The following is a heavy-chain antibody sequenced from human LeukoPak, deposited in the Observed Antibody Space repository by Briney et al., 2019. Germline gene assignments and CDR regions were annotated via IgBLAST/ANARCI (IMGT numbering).Heavy chain of an antibody. J-gene: IGHJ4*02. V-gene: IGHV1-24*01. CDR1: GHTLTELS. CDR3: ATPTHSGFLEWLPSFDY. D-gene: IGHD3-3*01. CDR2: FDPEDGET. Sequence: ASVKVSCKVSGHTLTELSMHWVRQAPGKGLEWMGGFDPEDGETIYAQKFQGRVTMTEDTSTDTAYMELSSLRSEDTAVYYCATPTHSGFLEWLPSFDYWGQGTLVTVSS.